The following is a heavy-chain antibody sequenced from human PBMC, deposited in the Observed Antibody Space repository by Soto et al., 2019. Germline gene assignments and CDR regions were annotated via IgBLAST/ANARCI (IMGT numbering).Heavy chain of an antibody. CDR2: IIDSGGST. Sequence: PGGSLRLSCAASGFTFSSYAMSWVRQAPGKGLEWVSVIIDSGGSTYYADSVKGRFTISRDNSKSTLYLQMNSLRAEDTALYYCAKGRSYYYYYGVDVWGQGTTVTVSS. J-gene: IGHJ6*02. CDR1: GFTFSSYA. V-gene: IGHV3-23*01. CDR3: AKGRSYYYYYGVDV.